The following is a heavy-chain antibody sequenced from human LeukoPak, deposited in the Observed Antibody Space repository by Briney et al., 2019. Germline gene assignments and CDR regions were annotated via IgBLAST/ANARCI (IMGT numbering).Heavy chain of an antibody. V-gene: IGHV3-21*01. CDR1: GFTFSSYS. D-gene: IGHD3-22*01. J-gene: IGHJ6*03. CDR3: AKDNGPDYYDSSGYYDPYYMDV. CDR2: ISSSSSYI. Sequence: GGSLRLSCAASGFTFSSYSMNWVRQAPGKGLEWVSSISSSSSYIYYADSVKGRFTISRDNSKNRLYLQMNSLRAEDTAVYYCAKDNGPDYYDSSGYYDPYYMDVWGKGPTVTVSS.